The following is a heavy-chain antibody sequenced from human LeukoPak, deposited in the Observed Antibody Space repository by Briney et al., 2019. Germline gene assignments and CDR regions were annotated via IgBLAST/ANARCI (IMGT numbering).Heavy chain of an antibody. CDR2: ISAYNGNT. J-gene: IGHJ4*02. CDR1: GYTFTSYG. V-gene: IGHV1-18*01. D-gene: IGHD3-10*01. Sequence: ASVKVSCKASGYTFTSYGISWVRQAPGQGLEWMGWISAYNGNTNYAQKLQGRVTMTTDTSTSTAYMELRSLRSDDTAVYYCARSRYYYGSGSLFDYWGQGTLVTVSS. CDR3: ARSRYYYGSGSLFDY.